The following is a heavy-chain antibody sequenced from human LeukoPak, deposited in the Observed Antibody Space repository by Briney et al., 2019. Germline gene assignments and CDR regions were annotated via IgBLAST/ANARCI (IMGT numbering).Heavy chain of an antibody. CDR2: ISSSSSTI. V-gene: IGHV3-48*04. D-gene: IGHD3-22*01. CDR1: GFTLSSYN. CDR3: ARGGGYDDSSGYYLDY. Sequence: GGSLRLSCVASGFTLSSYNMKWVRQAPGKGLEWVSYISSSSSTIYYADSVKGRFTISRDNAKNSLYLQMNSLRAEDTAVYYCARGGGYDDSSGYYLDYWGQGTLVTVSS. J-gene: IGHJ4*02.